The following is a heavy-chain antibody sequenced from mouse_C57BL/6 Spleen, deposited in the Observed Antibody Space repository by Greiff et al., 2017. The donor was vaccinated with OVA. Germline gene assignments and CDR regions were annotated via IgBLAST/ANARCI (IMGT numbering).Heavy chain of an antibody. V-gene: IGHV3-6*01. CDR1: GYSITSGYY. CDR3: ARDWTGTWYFDV. Sequence: EVQRVESGPGLVKPSQSLSLTCSVTGYSITSGYYWNWIRQFPGNKLEWMGYISYDGSNNYNPSLKNRISITRDTSKNQFFLKLNSVTTEDTATYYCARDWTGTWYFDVWGTGTTVTVSS. CDR2: ISYDGSN. J-gene: IGHJ1*03. D-gene: IGHD4-1*01.